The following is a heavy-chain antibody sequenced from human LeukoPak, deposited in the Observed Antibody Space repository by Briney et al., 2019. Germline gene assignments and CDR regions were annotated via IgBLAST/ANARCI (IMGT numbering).Heavy chain of an antibody. D-gene: IGHD2-21*01. J-gene: IGHJ5*02. CDR3: ARADRLHGGPYLIGP. Sequence: GASVKVSCKTSLYSFTDYYMQWVRQAPGQPLEWLGWINPNSCGTSSAQKFQGRVTMSRDTSITTVYMEVSWLTSDDTAIYYCARADRLHGGPYLIGPWGQGTLVTVSS. CDR2: INPNSCGT. V-gene: IGHV1-2*02. CDR1: LYSFTDYY.